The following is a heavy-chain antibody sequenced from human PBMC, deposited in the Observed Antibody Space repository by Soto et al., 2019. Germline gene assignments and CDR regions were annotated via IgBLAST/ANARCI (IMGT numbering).Heavy chain of an antibody. CDR1: GFTFSVFA. D-gene: IGHD3-22*01. V-gene: IGHV3-30-3*01. J-gene: IGHJ5*01. CDR3: PRAYSDNGGDRVAA. Sequence: LVESGGGVVQPGRSLRLSCAASGFTFSVFAMHWVRQAPGKGLEFVAVVSYDGNRKKYAASVKGRFTISRDNSKNTLHLPVTRLATEDTAVYYCPRAYSDNGGDRVAAWGHRTLVIVGS. CDR2: VSYDGNRK.